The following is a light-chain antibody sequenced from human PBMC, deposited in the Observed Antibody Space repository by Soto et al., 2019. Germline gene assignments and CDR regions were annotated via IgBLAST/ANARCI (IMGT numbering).Light chain of an antibody. V-gene: IGLV1-44*01. Sequence: QSALTQSPSASGTPGQRVTISCSGSSSNIGSNTVNWYHQLPGTAPKLLIYSDNQRPSGVPDRFSGSKSGTSASLAISGLQSEDEADYYCAAWDDSLNGYVFASGTRPPS. CDR2: SDN. CDR1: SSNIGSNT. CDR3: AAWDDSLNGYV. J-gene: IGLJ1*01.